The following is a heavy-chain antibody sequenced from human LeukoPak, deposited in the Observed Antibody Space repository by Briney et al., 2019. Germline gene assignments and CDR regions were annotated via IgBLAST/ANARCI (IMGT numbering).Heavy chain of an antibody. CDR1: GGSFSGYY. CDR2: INHSGST. D-gene: IGHD1-1*01. J-gene: IGHJ4*02. CDR3: ARGHPVRRGSPY. Sequence: SSETLSLTCAVYGGSFSGYYWSWIRQPPGKGLEWIGEINHSGSTNYNPSLKSRVTISVDTSKNQFSLKLSSVTAADTAVYYCARGHPVRRGSPYWGQGTLVTVSS. V-gene: IGHV4-34*01.